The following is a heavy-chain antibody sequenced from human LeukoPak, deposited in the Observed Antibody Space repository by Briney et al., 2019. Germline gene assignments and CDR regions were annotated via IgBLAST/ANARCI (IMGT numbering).Heavy chain of an antibody. CDR3: ARGSLGELYCYGMDV. J-gene: IGHJ6*02. V-gene: IGHV1-2*02. CDR1: GYTFTGYY. Sequence: ASVKVSCEASGYTFTGYYMHWVRQDPGQGLEWMGWINPNSGGTNYAQEFQGRVTMTRDTAISTAYMELSRLRSDDTAVYYCARGSLGELYCYGMDVWGQGTTVTVSS. CDR2: INPNSGGT. D-gene: IGHD3-16*01.